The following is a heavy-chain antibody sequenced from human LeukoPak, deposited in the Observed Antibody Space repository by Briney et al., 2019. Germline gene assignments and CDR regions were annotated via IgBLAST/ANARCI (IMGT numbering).Heavy chain of an antibody. CDR3: ARGDGWYKLLRY. CDR2: VNHGGST. CDR1: GGSFGSHY. J-gene: IGHJ4*02. Sequence: SETLSLTCAVYGGSFGSHYWNWIRQPPGKGLEWIGEVNHGGSTNYNPSLKSRVTISLDTSTNQFSLNLSSVTASDTAVYYCARGDGWYKLLRYWGQGTLVTVSS. V-gene: IGHV4-34*01. D-gene: IGHD2-2*01.